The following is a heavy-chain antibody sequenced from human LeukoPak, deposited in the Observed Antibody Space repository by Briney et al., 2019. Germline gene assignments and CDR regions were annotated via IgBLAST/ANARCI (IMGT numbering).Heavy chain of an antibody. V-gene: IGHV3-7*01. CDR3: ARDVYDSGTPFDY. Sequence: GGSLRLSCAASGFTFSNYWMSWVRQAPGKGLEWVASIKEDGRDKYYVDSVKGRFTISRDNAYNSLYLQMNSLRAEDTAVYYCARDVYDSGTPFDYWGQGTLVTVSS. D-gene: IGHD5/OR15-5a*01. J-gene: IGHJ4*02. CDR2: IKEDGRDK. CDR1: GFTFSNYW.